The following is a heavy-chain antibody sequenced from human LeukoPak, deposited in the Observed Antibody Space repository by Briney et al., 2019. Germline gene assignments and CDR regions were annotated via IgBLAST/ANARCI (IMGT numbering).Heavy chain of an antibody. CDR1: GFTFSSYG. CDR2: ISYDGSNK. Sequence: GGSLRLSCAASGFTFSSYGMHWVRQAPGKGLEWVAVISYDGSNKYYADSVKGRFTISRDNSKNTLYLQMNSLRAEDTAVYYRANGGWGNWGQGTLVTVSS. J-gene: IGHJ4*02. CDR3: ANGGWGN. V-gene: IGHV3-30*18. D-gene: IGHD2-15*01.